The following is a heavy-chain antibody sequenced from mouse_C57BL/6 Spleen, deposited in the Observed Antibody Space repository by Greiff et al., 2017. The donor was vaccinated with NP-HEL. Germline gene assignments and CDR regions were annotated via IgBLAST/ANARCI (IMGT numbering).Heavy chain of an antibody. CDR1: GYTFTDYY. Sequence: VQLQQSGPVLVKPGASVKMSCKASGYTFTDYYMNWVKQSHGKSLEWIGVINPYNGGTSYNQKFKGKATLTVDKSSSTAYMELNSRTSEDSAVYYCARRGYDYDGVDYWGQGTTLTVSS. D-gene: IGHD2-4*01. CDR3: ARRGYDYDGVDY. V-gene: IGHV1-19*01. J-gene: IGHJ2*01. CDR2: INPYNGGT.